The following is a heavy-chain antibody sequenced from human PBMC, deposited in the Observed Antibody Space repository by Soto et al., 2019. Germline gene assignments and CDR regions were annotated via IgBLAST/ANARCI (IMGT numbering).Heavy chain of an antibody. D-gene: IGHD3-3*01. J-gene: IGHJ6*02. CDR3: ARDGNYDFWSGYWSHLGYYGMDV. Sequence: SETLSLTCTVSGGSISSGDYYWSWIRQPPGKGLEWIGYIYYSGTTYYNPSLKSRVTISVDTSKNQFSLKVSSVTAADTAVYYCARDGNYDFWSGYWSHLGYYGMDVWGQGTTVTVSS. CDR2: IYYSGTT. V-gene: IGHV4-30-4*01. CDR1: GGSISSGDYY.